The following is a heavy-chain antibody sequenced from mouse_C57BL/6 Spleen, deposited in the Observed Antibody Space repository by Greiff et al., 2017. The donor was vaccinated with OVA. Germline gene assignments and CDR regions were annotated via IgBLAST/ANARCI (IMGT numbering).Heavy chain of an antibody. CDR2: IDPETGGT. Sequence: LVESGAELVRPGASVTLSCKASGYTFTDYEMHWVKQTPVHGLEWIGAIDPETGGTAYNQKFKGKAILTADKSSSTAYMELRSLTSEDSAVYYCTRGDGNSYYFDYWGQGTTRTVSS. CDR3: TRGDGNSYYFDY. CDR1: GYTFTDYE. D-gene: IGHD2-1*01. J-gene: IGHJ2*01. V-gene: IGHV1-15*01.